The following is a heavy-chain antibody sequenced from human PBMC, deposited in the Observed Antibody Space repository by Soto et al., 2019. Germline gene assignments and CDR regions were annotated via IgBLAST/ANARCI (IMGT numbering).Heavy chain of an antibody. D-gene: IGHD2-15*01. Sequence: GGSLRLSCEASGFIFSEYAMHWVRQAPGKGLEWVTFIWYDGRNKYYEKSVRGRFTISRDNSKNLLFLQMSGLGVEDTAVYYCARARTPGFCSGGSCYALDYWGRGTLVTVSS. CDR1: GFIFSEYA. V-gene: IGHV3-33*01. CDR3: ARARTPGFCSGGSCYALDY. J-gene: IGHJ4*02. CDR2: IWYDGRNK.